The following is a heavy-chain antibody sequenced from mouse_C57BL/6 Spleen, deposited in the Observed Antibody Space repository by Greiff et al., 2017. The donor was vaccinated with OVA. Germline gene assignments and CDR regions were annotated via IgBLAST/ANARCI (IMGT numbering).Heavy chain of an antibody. CDR1: GYSITSGYY. D-gene: IGHD1-1*01. CDR3: ARGYYGSSYGWYFDV. Sequence: EVKLVESGPGLVKPSQSLSLTCSVTGYSITSGYYWNWIRQFPGNKLEWMGYISYDGSNNYNPSLKNRISITRDTSKNQFFLKLNSVTTEDTATYYCARGYYGSSYGWYFDVWGTGTTVTVSS. CDR2: ISYDGSN. J-gene: IGHJ1*03. V-gene: IGHV3-6*01.